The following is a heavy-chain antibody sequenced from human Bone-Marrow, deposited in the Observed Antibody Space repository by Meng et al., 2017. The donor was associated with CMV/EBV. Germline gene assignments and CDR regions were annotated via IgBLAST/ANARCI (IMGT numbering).Heavy chain of an antibody. Sequence: GSLRLSCAASGFTFSSYSMNWVRQAPGKGLEWVSSISSSSSYIYYADSVKGRFTISRDNAKNSLYLQMNSLRAEDTAVYYCARVWVGYSSSVGYYYYYGMDVWGQGTTVTVSS. CDR3: ARVWVGYSSSVGYYYYYGMDV. J-gene: IGHJ6*02. CDR2: ISSSSSYI. D-gene: IGHD6-6*01. CDR1: GFTFSSYS. V-gene: IGHV3-21*01.